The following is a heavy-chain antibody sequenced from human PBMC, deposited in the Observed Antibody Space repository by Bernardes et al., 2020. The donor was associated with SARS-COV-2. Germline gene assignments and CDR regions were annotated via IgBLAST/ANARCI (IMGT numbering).Heavy chain of an antibody. CDR3: ARGFYSSSSMDF. Sequence: ASVKVSCKTSGYSFTTNGISWVRQAPGQGLEWMGWISAYNAKTVYAQKVQGRVTMTTDTSTTTVYMELRSLTSDDTAVYYCARGFYSSSSMDFWGQGTTVTVSS. J-gene: IGHJ6*02. V-gene: IGHV1-18*04. D-gene: IGHD6-13*01. CDR1: GYSFTTNG. CDR2: ISAYNAKT.